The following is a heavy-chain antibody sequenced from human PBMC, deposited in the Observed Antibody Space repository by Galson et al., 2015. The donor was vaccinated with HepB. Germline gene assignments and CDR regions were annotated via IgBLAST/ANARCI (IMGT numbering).Heavy chain of an antibody. Sequence: SLRLSCAASGFTFSSYAMHWVRQAPGKGLEWVAFISHAGTTEDYADSVRGRFPVARDNSKDTRYRQMNRLRTDDTAVYWCTYSDHLETDYWGQGTLVTVSS. J-gene: IGHJ4*02. CDR1: GFTFSSYA. CDR3: TYSDHLETDY. D-gene: IGHD4-17*01. V-gene: IGHV3-30*04. CDR2: ISHAGTTE.